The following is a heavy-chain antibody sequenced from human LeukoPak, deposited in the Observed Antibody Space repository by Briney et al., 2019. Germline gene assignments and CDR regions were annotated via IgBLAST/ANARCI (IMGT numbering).Heavy chain of an antibody. CDR1: GYTFTSYG. Sequence: ASVKVSCKASGYTFTSYGISWVRQAPGQGLEWIGWINAYNGSTNHAQKFQGRVTMTTDTSASTVYMELRSLRSDDTAVYYCARDYDSWSGSYWGQGTLVTVSS. J-gene: IGHJ4*02. CDR2: INAYNGST. D-gene: IGHD3-3*01. V-gene: IGHV1-18*01. CDR3: ARDYDSWSGSY.